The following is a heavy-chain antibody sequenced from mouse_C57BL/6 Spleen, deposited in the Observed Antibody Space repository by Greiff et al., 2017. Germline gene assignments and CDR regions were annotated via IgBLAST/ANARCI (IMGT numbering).Heavy chain of an antibody. CDR3: ARPNVVDDGSPFDY. V-gene: IGHV1-69*01. Sequence: QVQLQQPGAELVMPGASVKLSCKASGYTFTSYWMHWVKQRPGQGLEWIGEIDPSDGYTDYNQKFKGKATLTVAKSSSTAYMQLHSLTSEDSAVFCWARPNVVDDGSPFDYWGQGTSVTVS. D-gene: IGHD1-2*01. CDR1: GYTFTSYW. CDR2: IDPSDGYT. J-gene: IGHJ4*01.